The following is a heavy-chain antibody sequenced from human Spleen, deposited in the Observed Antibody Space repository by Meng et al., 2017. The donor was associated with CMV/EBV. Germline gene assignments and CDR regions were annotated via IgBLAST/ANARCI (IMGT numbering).Heavy chain of an antibody. CDR2: ISAYNGDT. V-gene: IGHV1-18*01. J-gene: IGHJ5*02. Sequence: GYTFNSDGLTWVRQAPGQGLEWMGWISAYNGDTDYPQEFQGRVAMYTDTSTKTAYMELRSLRYDDTAVYYCASCGSTSCHLYNWFDPWGQGTLVTVSS. D-gene: IGHD2-2*01. CDR3: ASCGSTSCHLYNWFDP. CDR1: GYTFNSDG.